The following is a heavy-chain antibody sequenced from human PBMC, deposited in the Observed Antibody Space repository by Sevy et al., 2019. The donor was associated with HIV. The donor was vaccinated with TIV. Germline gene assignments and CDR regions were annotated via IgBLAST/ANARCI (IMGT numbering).Heavy chain of an antibody. Sequence: ASVKVSCKASGYTFTSYGISWVRQAPGQGLEWMGWISAYNGNTNYAQKLQGRVTMTTDTSTSTAYMELGSLRSDDTAVYYCARDHPAPYDYIWGSYRFDAFDIWGQGTMVTVSS. D-gene: IGHD3-16*02. CDR3: ARDHPAPYDYIWGSYRFDAFDI. CDR1: GYTFTSYG. V-gene: IGHV1-18*01. J-gene: IGHJ3*02. CDR2: ISAYNGNT.